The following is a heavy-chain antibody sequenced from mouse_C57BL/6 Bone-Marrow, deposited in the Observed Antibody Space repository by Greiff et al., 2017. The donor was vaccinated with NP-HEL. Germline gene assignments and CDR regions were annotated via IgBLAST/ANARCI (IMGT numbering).Heavy chain of an antibody. D-gene: IGHD1-1*01. CDR1: GFSLTSYA. CDR2: IWTGGGT. Sequence: VQLQESGPGLVAPSQSLSITCTASGFSLTSYAISWVRQPPGKGLEWLGVIWTGGGTNYNSALKSRLSISKDNSKSQVFLKMNSLQTDDTARYYCATNYGSSPYYAMDYWGQGTSVTVSS. CDR3: ATNYGSSPYYAMDY. V-gene: IGHV2-9-1*01. J-gene: IGHJ4*01.